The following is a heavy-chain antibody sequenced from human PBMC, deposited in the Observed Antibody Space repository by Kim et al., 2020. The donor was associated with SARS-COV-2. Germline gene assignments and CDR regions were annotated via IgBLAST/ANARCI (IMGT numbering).Heavy chain of an antibody. Sequence: SETLSLTCTVSGGSISSSSYYWGWIRQPPGKGLEWIGSIYYSGSTYYNPSLKSRVTISVDTSKNQFSLKLSSVTAADTAVYYCARHVEDTAMALHYYYYYYMDVWGKGTTVTVSS. J-gene: IGHJ6*03. D-gene: IGHD5-18*01. V-gene: IGHV4-39*01. CDR1: GGSISSSSYY. CDR2: IYYSGST. CDR3: ARHVEDTAMALHYYYYYYMDV.